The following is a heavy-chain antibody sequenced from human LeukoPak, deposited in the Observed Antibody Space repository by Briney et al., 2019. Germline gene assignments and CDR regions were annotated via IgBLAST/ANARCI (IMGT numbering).Heavy chain of an antibody. J-gene: IGHJ6*03. CDR3: ARVNGYYYYMDV. D-gene: IGHD3-9*01. Sequence: GGSLRLSCAASGFTFSSYEMNWVRQAPGKGLEWVSYISSSGSTIYYADSVKGRFTISRDNAKNSLYLQMNGLRAEDTAVYYCARVNGYYYYMDVWGKGTTVTISS. V-gene: IGHV3-48*03. CDR2: ISSSGSTI. CDR1: GFTFSSYE.